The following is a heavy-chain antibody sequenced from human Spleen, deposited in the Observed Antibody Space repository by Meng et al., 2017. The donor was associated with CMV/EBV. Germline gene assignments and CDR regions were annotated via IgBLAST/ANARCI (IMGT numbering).Heavy chain of an antibody. Sequence: SRDPFTGYYMHWVRQAPGQGLDWIRWISPYSGATNSAQNCRGRVTMTRDTSISTAHLEMSSLRSDDTALYYCARGRHDSGDYYYLDHWGPGTLVTVSS. CDR3: ARGRHDSGDYYYLDH. D-gene: IGHD4-17*01. V-gene: IGHV1-2*02. CDR2: ISPYSGAT. J-gene: IGHJ4*02. CDR1: RDPFTGYY.